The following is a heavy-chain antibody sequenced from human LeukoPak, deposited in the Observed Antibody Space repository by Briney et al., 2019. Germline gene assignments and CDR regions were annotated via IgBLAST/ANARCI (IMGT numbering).Heavy chain of an antibody. CDR3: AKSAYQYQLLWDYFDY. D-gene: IGHD2-2*01. V-gene: IGHV3-23*01. CDR2: ISGSGGST. CDR1: GFTFSSYA. Sequence: GGSLRLSCAASGFTFSSYAMSWVRQAPGKGLEWVSAISGSGGSTYYADSVKGRFTISRDNSKNTLYLQMNSLRAEDTAVYYCAKSAYQYQLLWDYFDYWGQGTLVTVS. J-gene: IGHJ4*02.